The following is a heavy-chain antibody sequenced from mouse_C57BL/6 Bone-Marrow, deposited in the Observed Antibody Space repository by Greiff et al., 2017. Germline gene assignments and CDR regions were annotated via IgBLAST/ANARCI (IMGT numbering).Heavy chain of an antibody. V-gene: IGHV1-64*01. CDR1: GYTFTSYW. CDR3: ARGVNGYYAMDY. Sequence: QVQLQQPGAELVKPGASVTLSCKASGYTFTSYWMHWVKQRPGQGLEWIGMIHPNSGSTNYNEKFKSKATLTVDKSSSTAYMQLSSLTSEDSAVYYCARGVNGYYAMDYWGQGTSVTVSS. J-gene: IGHJ4*01. CDR2: IHPNSGST.